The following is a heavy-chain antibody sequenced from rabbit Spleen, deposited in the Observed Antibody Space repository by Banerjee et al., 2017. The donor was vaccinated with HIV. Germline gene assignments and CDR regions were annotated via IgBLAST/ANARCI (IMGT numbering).Heavy chain of an antibody. V-gene: IGHV1S45*01. Sequence: QEQLEASGGDLVKPEGSLTLTCTASGFSFSSKLYMRWVRQPPGKGLEWIGCIYGGTSGTTYYATWAKGRFTVSKTSSTTVTLQATSLTVADTATYFCARDYSGYSVFELWGPGTLVTVS. J-gene: IGHJ4*01. D-gene: IGHD1-1*01. CDR1: GFSFSSKLY. CDR2: IYGGTSGTT. CDR3: ARDYSGYSVFEL.